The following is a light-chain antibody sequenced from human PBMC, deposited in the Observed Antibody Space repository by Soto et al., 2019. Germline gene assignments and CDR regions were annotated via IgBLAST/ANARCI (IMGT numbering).Light chain of an antibody. CDR2: GAS. Sequence: EIVMTQSPATLSVSPGERSTLSCRASQSVSSNLAWYQQKPGQAPRLLIYGASSRATGVPDRYSASGSGTDFTLTISRLEPEDFAVFFCQQYGTSEIIFGQGTRLEIK. V-gene: IGKV3-20*01. CDR1: QSVSSN. J-gene: IGKJ5*01. CDR3: QQYGTSEII.